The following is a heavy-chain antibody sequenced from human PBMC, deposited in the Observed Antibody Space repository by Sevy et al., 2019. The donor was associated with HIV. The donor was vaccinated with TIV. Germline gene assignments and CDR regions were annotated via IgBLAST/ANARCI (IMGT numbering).Heavy chain of an antibody. CDR1: GFTFSNAW. D-gene: IGHD3-9*01. CDR3: ATAPGYYDSSPFDY. Sequence: GALRLSCAVSGFTFSNAWMNWVRQAPGTGLQWVGLIKSKIDGETTDYAAPVKGRFTISRDDSKNTVYLQMNSLKTEDTALYYCATAPGYYDSSPFDYWGPGTLVTVSS. V-gene: IGHV3-15*01. CDR2: IKSKIDGETT. J-gene: IGHJ4*02.